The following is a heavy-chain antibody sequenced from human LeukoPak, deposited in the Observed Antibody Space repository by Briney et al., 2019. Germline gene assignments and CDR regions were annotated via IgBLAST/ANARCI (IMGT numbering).Heavy chain of an antibody. V-gene: IGHV1-3*04. D-gene: IGHD6-13*01. Sequence: ASVKVSCKASGYTFTSYAMHWVRQAPGQRLEWMGWINTGNGNTKFSQKFQGRVTITRDTSASTAYMELSSLGSEDTAVYYCAKYSSSWGFDYWGQGTLVTVSS. CDR2: INTGNGNT. CDR3: AKYSSSWGFDY. J-gene: IGHJ4*02. CDR1: GYTFTSYA.